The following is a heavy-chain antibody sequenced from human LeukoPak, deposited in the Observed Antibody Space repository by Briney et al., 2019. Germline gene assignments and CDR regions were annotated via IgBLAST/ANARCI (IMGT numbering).Heavy chain of an antibody. CDR3: ASGPGGSALFN. CDR2: IYYSGTT. D-gene: IGHD4-23*01. V-gene: IGHV4-39*07. J-gene: IGHJ4*02. CDR1: GGSISSSSYY. Sequence: SENLSLTCTVSGGSISSSSYYWAWIRQPPGKGLEWVGSIYYSGTTYYNPSLKSRVTISVDTSKNQFSLKLTSVTAADTAVYYCASGPGGSALFNWGQGTLVTVSS.